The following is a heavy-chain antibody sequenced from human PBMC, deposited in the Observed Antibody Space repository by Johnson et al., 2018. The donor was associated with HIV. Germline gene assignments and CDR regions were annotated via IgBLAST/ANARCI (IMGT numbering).Heavy chain of an antibody. CDR3: AAITLDAFDI. D-gene: IGHD5-12*01. V-gene: IGHV3-30*19. CDR2: ISYDGSNK. Sequence: VQLVESGGGVVQPGRSLRLSCAASGFTFSSYGMHWVRQAPGKGLEWVAMISYDGSNKYYADSVKGRFTISRDNAKNSLYLQMNSLRAEDTAVYYCAAITLDAFDIWGQGTMVTVSS. J-gene: IGHJ3*02. CDR1: GFTFSSYG.